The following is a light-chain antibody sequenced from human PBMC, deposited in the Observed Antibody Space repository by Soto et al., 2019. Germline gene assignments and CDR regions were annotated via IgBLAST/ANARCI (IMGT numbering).Light chain of an antibody. CDR1: QSLLDSNGYNY. CDR2: LGS. Sequence: DIVMSQSPLSLPVTPGEPASISCRSSQSLLDSNGYNYLDWYLQKPGQSPQLLIYLGSNRASGVPDRCSGSGLGTDFTLKISRVEAEDVGVYYCMQALQTPFTFGPGTKVDIK. J-gene: IGKJ3*01. V-gene: IGKV2-28*01. CDR3: MQALQTPFT.